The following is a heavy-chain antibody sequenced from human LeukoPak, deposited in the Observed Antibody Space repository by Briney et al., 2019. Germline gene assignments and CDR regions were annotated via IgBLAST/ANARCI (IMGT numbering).Heavy chain of an antibody. CDR1: GFTFDDYA. CDR2: VSWNSGSI. Sequence: GGSLRLSCAASGFTFDDYAMHWVRQAPGKGLEWVSGVSWNSGSIHYADSVKGRFTISRDNSQNTVFLQMNSLRVEDTAMYYRARDAQRGFDYSNSLEYWGHGTLVTVSS. CDR3: ARDAQRGFDYSNSLEY. D-gene: IGHD4-11*01. J-gene: IGHJ4*01. V-gene: IGHV3-9*01.